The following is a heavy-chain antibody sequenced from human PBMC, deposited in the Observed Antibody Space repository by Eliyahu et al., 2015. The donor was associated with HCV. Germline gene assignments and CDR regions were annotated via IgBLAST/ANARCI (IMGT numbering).Heavy chain of an antibody. Sequence: EVQLVESGGGLVQPGGSLRLSCAASGFTVSSNYXSWVRQAPGKGLEWVSVIYSGGSTYYADSVKGRFTISRDNSKNTLYLQMNSLRAEDTAVYYCVAFYYYDSSGYYYFGAFDIWGQGTMVTVSS. D-gene: IGHD3-22*01. CDR2: IYSGGST. V-gene: IGHV3-66*02. J-gene: IGHJ3*02. CDR3: VAFYYYDSSGYYYFGAFDI. CDR1: GFTVSSNY.